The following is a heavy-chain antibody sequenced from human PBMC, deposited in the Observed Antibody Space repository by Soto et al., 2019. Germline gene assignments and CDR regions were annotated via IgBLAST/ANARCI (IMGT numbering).Heavy chain of an antibody. Sequence: EVQLVESGGGLVQPGGSLRLSCAASGFTFSSYSMNWVRQAPGKGLEWVSYISSSSSTIYYADSVKGRFTISRDNAKNSLYLQMNSLRAEDTAVYYCAREAPGMVIGYWGQGTLVTVSS. CDR3: AREAPGMVIGY. J-gene: IGHJ4*02. CDR2: ISSSSSTI. CDR1: GFTFSSYS. V-gene: IGHV3-48*01. D-gene: IGHD3-3*01.